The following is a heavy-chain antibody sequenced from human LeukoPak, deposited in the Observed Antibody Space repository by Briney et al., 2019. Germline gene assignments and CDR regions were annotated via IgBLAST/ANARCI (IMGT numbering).Heavy chain of an antibody. V-gene: IGHV1-18*04. J-gene: IGHJ3*02. Sequence: ASVKVSCKASGYTFTSYGISWVRQAPGQGLEWMGWISAYNGNTNYAQKLQGRVTMTTDTSTSTAYMELRSLRSDDTAVYYCARRDRPAAIYGDDAFDILGQGKKVTVSS. CDR2: ISAYNGNT. CDR1: GYTFTSYG. CDR3: ARRDRPAAIYGDDAFDI. D-gene: IGHD2-2*01.